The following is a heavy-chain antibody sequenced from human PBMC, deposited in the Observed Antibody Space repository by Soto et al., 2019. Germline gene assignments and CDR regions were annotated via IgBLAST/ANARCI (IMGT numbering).Heavy chain of an antibody. CDR3: AREYQKDSSSSTFDY. CDR1: GGTFSSYA. D-gene: IGHD6-6*01. CDR2: IIPIFGTA. Sequence: SVKVSCKASGGTFSSYAISWVRQAPGQGLEWMGGIIPIFGTANYAQKFQGRVTITADESTSTAYMELSSLRSEDTAVYYCAREYQKDSSSSTFDYWGQGTRVTVSS. V-gene: IGHV1-69*13. J-gene: IGHJ4*02.